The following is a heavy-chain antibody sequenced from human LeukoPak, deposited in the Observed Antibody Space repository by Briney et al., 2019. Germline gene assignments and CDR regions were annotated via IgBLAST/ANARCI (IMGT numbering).Heavy chain of an antibody. D-gene: IGHD6-25*01. CDR3: ARFAAGGSYYYYMDV. CDR1: GFPFSDYY. J-gene: IGHJ6*03. Sequence: GALRLSCAASGFPFSDYYMSWIRQAPGKGLEWVSYISSSGSTIYYADSVKGRFTISRDNAKNSLYLQMNSLRADDTAVYYCARFAAGGSYYYYMDVWGKGTTVTVSS. CDR2: ISSSGSTI. V-gene: IGHV3-11*04.